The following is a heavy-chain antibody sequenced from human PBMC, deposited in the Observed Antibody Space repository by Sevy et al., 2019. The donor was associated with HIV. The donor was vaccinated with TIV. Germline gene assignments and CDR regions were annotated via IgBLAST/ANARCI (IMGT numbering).Heavy chain of an antibody. V-gene: IGHV3-30-3*01. CDR1: GFMFSSYS. J-gene: IGHJ4*02. CDR3: AKDRIEGARKLDY. CDR2: ISYAGSNK. D-gene: IGHD1-26*01. Sequence: GGSLRLSCAASGFMFSSYSVHWVRQAPGKGLEWVAVISYAGSNKYYADSVKGRFTISRDNSKNTLYLQMNSLRAEDTAVYYCAKDRIEGARKLDYWGQGTLVTVSS.